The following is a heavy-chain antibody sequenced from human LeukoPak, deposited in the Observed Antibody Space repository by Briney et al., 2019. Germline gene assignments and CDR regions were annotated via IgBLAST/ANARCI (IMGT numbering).Heavy chain of an antibody. D-gene: IGHD3-10*01. Sequence: GGSLRLSCAASGFTFSSYAMSWVRQAPGKGLEWVSAISGSGGSTYYADSVKGRFTISRDNSKNTLYLQMNSLRAGDTAVYYCAKGGRYGSGSYLDYWGQGTLVTVSS. CDR3: AKGGRYGSGSYLDY. V-gene: IGHV3-23*01. CDR2: ISGSGGST. J-gene: IGHJ4*02. CDR1: GFTFSSYA.